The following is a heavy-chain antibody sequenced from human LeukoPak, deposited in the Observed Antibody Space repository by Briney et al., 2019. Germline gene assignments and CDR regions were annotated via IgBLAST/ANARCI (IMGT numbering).Heavy chain of an antibody. CDR1: GGSISSGGYY. V-gene: IGHV4-30-2*01. J-gene: IGHJ3*02. Sequence: SETLSLTCTVSGGSISSGGYYWSWIRQPPAKGLVWIGYIYHSGSTYYNPSLKSRVTISVDRSKNQFSLKLSSVTAADTAVYYCARETNYSTTKGGAFDIWGQGTMVTVSS. D-gene: IGHD2/OR15-2a*01. CDR2: IYHSGST. CDR3: ARETNYSTTKGGAFDI.